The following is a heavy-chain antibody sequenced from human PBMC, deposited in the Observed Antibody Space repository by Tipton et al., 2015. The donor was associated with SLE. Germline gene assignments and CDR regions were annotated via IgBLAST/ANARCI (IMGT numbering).Heavy chain of an antibody. CDR1: GGSISSGGYS. CDR2: VYHSGNT. J-gene: IGHJ4*02. CDR3: ARDRVRGVIHY. Sequence: TLSLTCAVSGGSISSGGYSWSWIRQPPGKGLEWIGYVYHSGNTYYNPSLKSRVTMSVDTSKNQFSLKLNSVTAADTATYFCARDRVRGVIHYWGQGTLVTVSS. V-gene: IGHV4-30-2*01. D-gene: IGHD3-10*01.